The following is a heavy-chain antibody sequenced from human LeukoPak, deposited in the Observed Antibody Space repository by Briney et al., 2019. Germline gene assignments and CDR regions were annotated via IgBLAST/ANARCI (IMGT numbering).Heavy chain of an antibody. CDR2: INPGGDNT. Sequence: ASVKVSCKASGYTFTKYYIHWVRQAPGQGLEWMGLINPGGDNTNYAQNFQGRVTMTRDTSTSTVYMELSSPRSEDTAIYYCARIRDGYNDAYDIWGQGTVVTVPS. V-gene: IGHV1-46*01. J-gene: IGHJ3*02. CDR3: ARIRDGYNDAYDI. CDR1: GYTFTKYY. D-gene: IGHD5-24*01.